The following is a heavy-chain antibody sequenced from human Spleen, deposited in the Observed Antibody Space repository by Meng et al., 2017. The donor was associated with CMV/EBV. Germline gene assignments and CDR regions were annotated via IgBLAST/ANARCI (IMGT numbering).Heavy chain of an antibody. CDR2: ISWNSGSI. Sequence: SLKISCAASGFTFDDYAMHWVRQAPGKGLEWVSGISWNSGSIGYADSVKGRFTISRDNAKNSLCLQMNSLRAEDTAIYYCTRRSRYGDFWGQGTLVTVSS. CDR3: TRRSRYGDF. J-gene: IGHJ4*02. D-gene: IGHD4-17*01. V-gene: IGHV3-9*01. CDR1: GFTFDDYA.